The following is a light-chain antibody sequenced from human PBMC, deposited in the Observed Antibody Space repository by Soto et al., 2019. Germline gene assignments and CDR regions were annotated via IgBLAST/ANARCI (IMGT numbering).Light chain of an antibody. J-gene: IGKJ1*01. CDR3: QQYNNWRT. Sequence: EIGMTQSPATLSVFPGERATLSCRASQSVNNNLAWYQQKPGQAPRLLIHGVSTRATGIPARFSGSGSGTEFTLTISSLQSEDFAVYYCQQYNNWRTFGQGTKVAI. CDR1: QSVNNN. CDR2: GVS. V-gene: IGKV3-15*01.